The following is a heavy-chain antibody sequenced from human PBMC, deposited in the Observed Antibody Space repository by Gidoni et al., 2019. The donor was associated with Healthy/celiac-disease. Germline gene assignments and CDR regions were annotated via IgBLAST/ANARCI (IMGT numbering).Heavy chain of an antibody. Sequence: QVQLQESGPGLVKPSETLSLTCPVSGGSISSYYWSWIRQPAGKALEWIGRSYTSGSTNYNPSLKSRVTMSVDTSKNQFSLKLSSVTAADTAVYYCARAHPEDFYGSEDYWGQGTLVTVSS. CDR3: ARAHPEDFYGSEDY. CDR1: GGSISSYY. J-gene: IGHJ4*02. D-gene: IGHD4-17*01. V-gene: IGHV4-4*07. CDR2: SYTSGST.